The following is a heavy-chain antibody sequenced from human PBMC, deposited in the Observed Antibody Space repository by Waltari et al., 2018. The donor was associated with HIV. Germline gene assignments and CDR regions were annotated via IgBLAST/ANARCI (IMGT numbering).Heavy chain of an antibody. CDR3: ASGFRYFDTVDY. J-gene: IGHJ4*02. Sequence: QVQLVESGGGLVKPGGSLRLSCAASGFTFSDYYMSWIRQAPGKGLEWVSYISSSSSYTTYADSVKGRFTISRDNAKNSLYLQMNSLRAEDTAVYYCASGFRYFDTVDYWGQGTLVTVSS. V-gene: IGHV3-11*05. CDR2: ISSSSSYT. CDR1: GFTFSDYY. D-gene: IGHD3-9*01.